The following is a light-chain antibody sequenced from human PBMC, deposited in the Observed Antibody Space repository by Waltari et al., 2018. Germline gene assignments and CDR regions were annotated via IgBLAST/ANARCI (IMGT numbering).Light chain of an antibody. CDR3: NSYTGGISWV. J-gene: IGLJ1*01. CDR1: SSDIGYYNY. V-gene: IGLV2-14*03. Sequence: QSALTQPASVSGSPGQSITISCTGSSSDIGYYNYVSWYQLHPGRAPRLMAYDVNKRPSGVSNRFSSSKSGNTASRTISGLQAEDVAHYYCNSYTGGISWVFGTGTKVTVL. CDR2: DVN.